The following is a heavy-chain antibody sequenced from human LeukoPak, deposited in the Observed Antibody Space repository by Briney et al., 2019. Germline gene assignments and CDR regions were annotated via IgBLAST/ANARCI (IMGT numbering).Heavy chain of an antibody. CDR2: INHSGST. CDR3: ARAITVAATVDY. D-gene: IGHD6-13*01. CDR1: GGSFSGYY. V-gene: IGHV4-34*01. J-gene: IGHJ4*02. Sequence: SETLSLTCAVYGGSFSGYYWSWIRQPPGKGLEWIGEINHSGSTNYNPSLKSRVTISVDTSKNQFSLKLSSVTAADTAVYYCARAITVAATVDYWGQGTLVTVSS.